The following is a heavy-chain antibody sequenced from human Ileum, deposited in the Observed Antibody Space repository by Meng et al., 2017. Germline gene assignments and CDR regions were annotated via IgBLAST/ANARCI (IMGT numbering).Heavy chain of an antibody. CDR3: IRLYSAG. CDR2: IRSKANNYAT. J-gene: IGHJ4*02. CDR1: GFSFSDSS. Sequence: EGQLVGSGGGLVQPGGSLKLSCAASGFSFSDSSMHWVRQASGKGLEWVGHIRSKANNYATAYAASVKGRFTISRDESKNTAYLQMSSLKTEDTAVYYCIRLYSAGWGQGTLVTVSS. V-gene: IGHV3-73*02. D-gene: IGHD6-13*01.